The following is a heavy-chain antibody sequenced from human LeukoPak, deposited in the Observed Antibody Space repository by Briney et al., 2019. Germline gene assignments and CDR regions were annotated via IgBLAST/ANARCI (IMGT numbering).Heavy chain of an antibody. CDR1: GFTFSDYY. J-gene: IGHJ4*02. CDR3: ARYYDFWSGYSQFDY. Sequence: GGSLRLSCAASGFTFSDYYMSWIRQAPGKGLEWGSYISSSGSTIYYADSVKGRFTISRDNAKNSLYLQMNSLRAEDTAVYYCARYYDFWSGYSQFDYWGQGTLVTVSS. V-gene: IGHV3-11*04. CDR2: ISSSGSTI. D-gene: IGHD3-3*01.